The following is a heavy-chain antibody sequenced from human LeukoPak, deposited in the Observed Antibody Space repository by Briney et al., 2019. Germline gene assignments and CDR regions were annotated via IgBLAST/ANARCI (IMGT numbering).Heavy chain of an antibody. V-gene: IGHV3-48*03. Sequence: PGGALSLSRAASGFTLSSFEKNWVPPAPGEGVEGVSYIDSSGSTIYYSDSVKGRFTTSRDNSKNSQQLQMISLRAEDTAVYYCVRDPHTHGWRSDGWGQGTLVTVSS. CDR3: VRDPHTHGWRSDG. CDR2: IDSSGSTI. D-gene: IGHD2-2*03. J-gene: IGHJ4*02. CDR1: GFTLSSFE.